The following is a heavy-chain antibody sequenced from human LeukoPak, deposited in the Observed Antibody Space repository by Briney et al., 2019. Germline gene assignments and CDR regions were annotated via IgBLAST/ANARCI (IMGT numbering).Heavy chain of an antibody. CDR2: IWFDGSEK. Sequence: PGGSLRLSCAASGFSFSSYGMHWVRQAPGKGLEWVAVIWFDGSEKYYGDSVQGRFTISRNDANNTVDLEMKRLRADDTAVYYCAKVGEFETFGGNSNWYFDLWGRGTLVTVSS. J-gene: IGHJ2*01. V-gene: IGHV3-33*06. D-gene: IGHD4-23*01. CDR3: AKVGEFETFGGNSNWYFDL. CDR1: GFSFSSYG.